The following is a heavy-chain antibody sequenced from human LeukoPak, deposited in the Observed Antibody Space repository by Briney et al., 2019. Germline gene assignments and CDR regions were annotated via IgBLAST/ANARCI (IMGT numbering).Heavy chain of an antibody. J-gene: IGHJ4*02. D-gene: IGHD2/OR15-2a*01. V-gene: IGHV3-21*01. Sequence: KTGGSLRLSCVASGFTFSPYTMTWVRQAPGKGLEWVSSISSSSSYIYYADSVKGRFTISRDNAKNSLYLQMNSLRAEDTAVYYCARDGFLFYFDYWGQGTLVTVSS. CDR3: ARDGFLFYFDY. CDR2: ISSSSSYI. CDR1: GFTFSPYT.